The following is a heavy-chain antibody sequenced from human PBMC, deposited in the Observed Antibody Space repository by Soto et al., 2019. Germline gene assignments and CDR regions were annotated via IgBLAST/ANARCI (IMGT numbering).Heavy chain of an antibody. CDR3: ATTIFGVVIDYYGMDV. CDR1: GFTFSDYY. J-gene: IGHJ6*02. V-gene: IGHV3-11*01. Sequence: PGGSLRLSCAASGFTFSDYYMSWIRQAPGKGLEWVSYISSSGSTIYYADSVKGRFTISRDNAKNSLYLQMNSLRAEDTAVYYCATTIFGVVIDYYGMDVWGQGTTVTVYS. CDR2: ISSSGSTI. D-gene: IGHD3-3*01.